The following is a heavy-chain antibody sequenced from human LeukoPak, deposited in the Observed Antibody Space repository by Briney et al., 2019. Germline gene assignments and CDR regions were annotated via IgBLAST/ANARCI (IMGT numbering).Heavy chain of an antibody. D-gene: IGHD3-22*01. CDR2: YSHSAST. J-gene: IGHJ5*02. CDR1: GASVSSGTYY. V-gene: IGHV4-61*01. CDR3: ARGKTYHYDSSTFGFVDP. Sequence: LSLTCTVSGASVSSGTYYWFWIRQPPEKGLEWIGFYSHSASTNYNPSLKSRVTISVDTSKSKFSLKQTSVTAADTALYFCARGKTYHYDSSTFGFVDPWGQGALVT.